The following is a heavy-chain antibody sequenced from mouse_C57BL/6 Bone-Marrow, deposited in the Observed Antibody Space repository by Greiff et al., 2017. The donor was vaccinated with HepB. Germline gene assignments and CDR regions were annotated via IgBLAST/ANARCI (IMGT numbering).Heavy chain of an antibody. D-gene: IGHD2-1*01. J-gene: IGHJ2*01. V-gene: IGHV5-6-5*01. Sequence: EVQGVESGGGLVKPGGSLKLSCAASGFTFSNFGMSWVRQTPEKRLEWVASKSSISSTYYPDSVKGRFTVSRDNARNILYLQMSSLRSEDTAMYYCAGSHGVNYVGYFDYWGQGTALTVSS. CDR2: KSSISST. CDR1: GFTFSNFG. CDR3: AGSHGVNYVGYFDY.